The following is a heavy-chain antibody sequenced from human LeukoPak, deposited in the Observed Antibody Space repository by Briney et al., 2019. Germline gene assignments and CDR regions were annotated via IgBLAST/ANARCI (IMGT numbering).Heavy chain of an antibody. D-gene: IGHD5-12*01. Sequence: PGGSLRLSCAASGFTFSTYGMHWVRQAPGKGLEWVAVIWYDGSNKYHADSVKGRFTISRDNSKNTLYLQMNSLRAEDTAVYYCAKENSGYDLDAFDIWGQGTMVTVSS. CDR2: IWYDGSNK. J-gene: IGHJ3*02. V-gene: IGHV3-33*06. CDR1: GFTFSTYG. CDR3: AKENSGYDLDAFDI.